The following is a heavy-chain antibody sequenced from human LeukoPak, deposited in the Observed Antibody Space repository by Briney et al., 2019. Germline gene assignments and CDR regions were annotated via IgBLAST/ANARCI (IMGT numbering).Heavy chain of an antibody. CDR2: FDPEDGET. Sequence: ASVKVSCKVSGYTLTELSMHWVRQAPGKGLEWMGGFDPEDGETIYAQRFQGRVTMTEDTSTDTAYMELSSLRSEDTAVYYCATGGQLELRFLEWLLFWGQGTLVTVSS. J-gene: IGHJ4*02. CDR1: GYTLTELS. V-gene: IGHV1-24*01. D-gene: IGHD3-3*01. CDR3: ATGGQLELRFLEWLLF.